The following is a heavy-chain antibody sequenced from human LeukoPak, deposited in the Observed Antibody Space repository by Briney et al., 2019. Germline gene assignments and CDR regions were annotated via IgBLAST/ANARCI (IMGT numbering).Heavy chain of an antibody. Sequence: PGGSLRLSCAASGFTFSTFDMNWVRQAPGKGLEWVSSISSSSSYINYADSLKGRFTISKDNAKNSLYLQMNSLRAEDTAVYYCARNRASLDYWGQGALVTVSS. V-gene: IGHV3-21*01. J-gene: IGHJ4*02. CDR2: ISSSSSYI. D-gene: IGHD2/OR15-2a*01. CDR1: GFTFSTFD. CDR3: ARNRASLDY.